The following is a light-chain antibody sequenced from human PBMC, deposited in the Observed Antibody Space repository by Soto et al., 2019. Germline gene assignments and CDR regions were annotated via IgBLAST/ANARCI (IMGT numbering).Light chain of an antibody. CDR1: QSVSGD. Sequence: DIVMTQSPVTLSVSPGERATLSCRSSQSVSGDLAWYQQKPGQAPRLLIYGASTRATGIPARFSGSGSGTEFTLTISSLQSEDFAVYYCQQYNNWPRGTFGQGTKVDIK. CDR2: GAS. J-gene: IGKJ1*01. CDR3: QQYNNWPRGT. V-gene: IGKV3-15*01.